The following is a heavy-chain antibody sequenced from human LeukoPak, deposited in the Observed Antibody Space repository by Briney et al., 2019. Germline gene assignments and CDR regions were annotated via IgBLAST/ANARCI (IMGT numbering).Heavy chain of an antibody. Sequence: SETLSLTCTVSGGSISSSSYYWGWIGQPPGKGLEWIGRLYYSGSSYYNPSLKSRVTISVDTSKNQFSLKLTSVTAANTAVYYCARHESVLLWFGETLNWFDPWGQGTLVTVSS. CDR2: LYYSGSS. J-gene: IGHJ5*02. V-gene: IGHV4-39*01. CDR3: ARHESVLLWFGETLNWFDP. D-gene: IGHD3-10*01. CDR1: GGSISSSSYY.